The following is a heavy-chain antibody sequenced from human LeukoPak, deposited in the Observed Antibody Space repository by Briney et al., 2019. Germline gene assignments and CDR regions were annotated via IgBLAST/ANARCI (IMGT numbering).Heavy chain of an antibody. CDR1: GFTSSSYA. CDR3: ARDRSRGHYDSSGYYE. V-gene: IGHV3-23*01. J-gene: IGHJ4*02. CDR2: ISGSGANT. D-gene: IGHD3-22*01. Sequence: GGSLRLSCAASGFTSSSYAVSWVRQAPGKGLEWVSAISGSGANTHYADSVKGRFTISRDNSKNTLYLQMSSLRAEDTAVYYCARDRSRGHYDSSGYYEWGQGTLVTVSS.